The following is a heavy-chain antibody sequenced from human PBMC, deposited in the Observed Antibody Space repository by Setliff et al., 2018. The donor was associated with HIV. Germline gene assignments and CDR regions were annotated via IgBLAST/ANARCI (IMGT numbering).Heavy chain of an antibody. V-gene: IGHV4-34*01. D-gene: IGHD1-26*01. CDR2: SSTRGSA. CDR1: GGSFSGFF. J-gene: IGHJ5*02. CDR3: ARVAKDSSFFSASGPSYFDP. Sequence: PSETLSLTCGVSGGSFSGFFWTWIRQPPGKGLEWIGESSTRGSATYNPSLESRLSISVDTSKNHFSLKLTSVTAADTALYFCARVAKDSSFFSASGPSYFDPWGHGTLVTVSS.